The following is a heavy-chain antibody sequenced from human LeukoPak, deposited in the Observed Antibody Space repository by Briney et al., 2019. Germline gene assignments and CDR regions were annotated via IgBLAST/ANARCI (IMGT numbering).Heavy chain of an antibody. CDR1: GFTFSDYY. D-gene: IGHD1-26*01. J-gene: IGHJ1*01. V-gene: IGHV3-11*06. CDR3: ARVGSTWFFQH. CDR2: ISSSSSDT. Sequence: GGSLRLSCAASGFTFSDYYLTWIRQAPGKGLEWVSYISSSSSDTNYADSVRGRFTISRDNANKSLYLQMNSLRDGDTALYYCARVGSTWFFQHWGQGALVTVSS.